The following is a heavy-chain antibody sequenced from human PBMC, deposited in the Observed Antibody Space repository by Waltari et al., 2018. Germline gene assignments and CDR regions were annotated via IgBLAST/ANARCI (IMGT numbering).Heavy chain of an antibody. CDR3: ATALGDSSSASRPFDF. Sequence: EVQLLQSGAELKEPGTTVRNACKVSGYTFSDYYNHWVQQAPGRGLRWMGLVDPEDGETIYADNFQGRVTISADTSTDTAFMELSSLRSEDTAVFYCATALGDSSSASRPFDFWGQGTMITVSS. CDR2: VDPEDGET. CDR1: GYTFSDYY. V-gene: IGHV1-69-2*01. J-gene: IGHJ3*01. D-gene: IGHD6-19*01.